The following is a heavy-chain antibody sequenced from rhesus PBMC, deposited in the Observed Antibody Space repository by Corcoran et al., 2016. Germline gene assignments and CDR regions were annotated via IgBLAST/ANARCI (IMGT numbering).Heavy chain of an antibody. CDR2: ISSGGDT. CDR3: AKRGIVAAPGRNGLDS. D-gene: IGHD6S26*01. J-gene: IGHJ6*01. CDR1: GFTFSTTA. Sequence: EVQLVESGGGLAKPGGSLSLSCAASGFTFSTTAVHWVRQAPEKGLEWVSAISSGGDTYYADSVKGRFTISRDNSKNTLSLQMNSLRTEDTAVYYCAKRGIVAAPGRNGLDSWGQGVVVTVSS. V-gene: IGHV3-103*01.